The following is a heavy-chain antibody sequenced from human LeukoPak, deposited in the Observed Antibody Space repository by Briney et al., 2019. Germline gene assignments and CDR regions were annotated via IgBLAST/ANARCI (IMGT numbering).Heavy chain of an antibody. Sequence: GGSLTLSCTASGFAFAEHCMSWVRQAPGKGLEWVSGINWSGGSTGYADPLRGRFTISRDNAKNSLYLQMDRLRAEDTALYYCARAPITSPFYFDYWGQGTLVTVSS. CDR3: ARAPITSPFYFDY. J-gene: IGHJ4*02. CDR1: GFAFAEHC. V-gene: IGHV3-20*04. CDR2: INWSGGST. D-gene: IGHD2-2*01.